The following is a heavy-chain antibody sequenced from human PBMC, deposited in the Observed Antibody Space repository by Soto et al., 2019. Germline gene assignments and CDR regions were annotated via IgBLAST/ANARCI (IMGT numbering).Heavy chain of an antibody. CDR2: IYYTGNT. CDR1: GGSISSYY. D-gene: IGHD4-17*01. V-gene: IGHV4-59*12. J-gene: IGHJ5*01. Sequence: SETLSLTCIVSGGSISSYYWSWIRQSPGKGLEWIGYIYYTGNTNYNPSLRSRVTISLDTSKNQFSLNLNSVTAADTAVYYCAKDTRYADYVRWFDSWGQGTLVTVSS. CDR3: AKDTRYADYVRWFDS.